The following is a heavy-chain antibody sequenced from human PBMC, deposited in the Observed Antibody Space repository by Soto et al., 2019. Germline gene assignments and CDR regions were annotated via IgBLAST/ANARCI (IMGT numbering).Heavy chain of an antibody. Sequence: SETLSLTCTVSGGSISSYYWSWIRQPPGKGLEWIGYIYYSGSTNYNPSLKSRVTISVDTSKNQFSLKLSSVTAADTAVYYCARVPAVVVPASFDDWGQGTLVTVSS. CDR3: ARVPAVVVPASFDD. CDR2: IYYSGST. V-gene: IGHV4-59*08. D-gene: IGHD2-2*01. CDR1: GGSISSYY. J-gene: IGHJ4*02.